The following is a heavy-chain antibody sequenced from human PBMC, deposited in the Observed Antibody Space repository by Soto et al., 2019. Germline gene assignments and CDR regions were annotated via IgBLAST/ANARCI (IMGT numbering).Heavy chain of an antibody. CDR1: GGSISSGGYY. V-gene: IGHV4-31*03. D-gene: IGHD2-15*01. CDR3: ARVDGGYCSGGSCVDDFDI. J-gene: IGHJ3*02. CDR2: IYYSGST. Sequence: QVQLQESGPGLVKPSQTLSLTCTVSGGSISSGGYYWSWIRQHPGKGLEWIGYIYYSGSTYYNPSLKSRVTISVDPSKNQFSLKLSSVTAADTAVYYCARVDGGYCSGGSCVDDFDIWGQGTMVTVSS.